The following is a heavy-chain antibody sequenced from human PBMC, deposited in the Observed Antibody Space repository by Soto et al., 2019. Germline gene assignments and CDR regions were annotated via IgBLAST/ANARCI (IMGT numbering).Heavy chain of an antibody. CDR2: IYSSGIT. Sequence: QVQLQESGPGLVQPSETLSLTCTVSGGSISGYYWTWIRQPAGKGLEWIGRIYSSGITNYNPSLRSRVTMSVDTSRNQVSLRLTSVTAADTAVYFCARLYDSSGYYELEYWGQGALVTVSS. J-gene: IGHJ4*02. CDR1: GGSISGYY. CDR3: ARLYDSSGYYELEY. D-gene: IGHD3-22*01. V-gene: IGHV4-4*07.